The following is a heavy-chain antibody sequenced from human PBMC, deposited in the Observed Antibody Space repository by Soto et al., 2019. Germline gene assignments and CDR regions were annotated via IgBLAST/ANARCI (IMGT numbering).Heavy chain of an antibody. CDR3: ARSPGYCSSTSCYFWFDP. V-gene: IGHV1-2*04. CDR2: INPNRGGT. D-gene: IGHD2-2*01. Sequence: QVQLVQSGAEVKKPGASVKVSCKASGYTFTGYYMHWVRQAPGQGLEWMGWINPNRGGTNYAQKFQGWVTMTRDTSISTAYMELSRLRSDDTAVYYCARSPGYCSSTSCYFWFDPWGQGTLVTVSS. CDR1: GYTFTGYY. J-gene: IGHJ5*02.